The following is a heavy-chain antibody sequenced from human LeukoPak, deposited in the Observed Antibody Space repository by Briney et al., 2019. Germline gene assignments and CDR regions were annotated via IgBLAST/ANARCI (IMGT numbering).Heavy chain of an antibody. V-gene: IGHV4-59*01. CDR2: IYNSGST. D-gene: IGHD6-19*01. J-gene: IGHJ4*02. Sequence: SETLSLTCTVSGGSISSYYWSWIRQPPGKGLEWIGYIYNSGSTKYNPSLKSRVSMSMDTSKNEFSLKLSSVTAADTAVYYCARGGWYSDYWGQGTLVTVSS. CDR1: GGSISSYY. CDR3: ARGGWYSDY.